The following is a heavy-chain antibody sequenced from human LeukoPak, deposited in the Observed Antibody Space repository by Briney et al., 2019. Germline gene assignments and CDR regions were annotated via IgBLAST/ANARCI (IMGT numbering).Heavy chain of an antibody. V-gene: IGHV3-66*02. CDR1: GFTVNSNY. CDR3: ARDYTYYDFSFPY. J-gene: IGHJ4*02. Sequence: PGGSLRLSCAASGFTVNSNYMSWVRQAPGKGLEWVSVIYSGGSTYYADSVKGRFTISRDNSKNTLYLQMNSLRAEDPAVYYCARDYTYYDFSFPYWGQGTLVTVSS. CDR2: IYSGGST. D-gene: IGHD3-3*01.